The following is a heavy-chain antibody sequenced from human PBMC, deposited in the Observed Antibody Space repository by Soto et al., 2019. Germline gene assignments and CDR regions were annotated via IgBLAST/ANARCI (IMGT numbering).Heavy chain of an antibody. V-gene: IGHV1-69*12. D-gene: IGHD2-2*01. Sequence: QVQLVQSGAEVKKPGSSVKVSCKASGGTFSSYAISWVRQAPGQGLEWMGGIIPIFGTANYAQKFQGRVTITADESTSTAYMXLSSLRSEDTAXYXCARDSGGACISTSCPGGWFDPWGQGTLVTVSS. CDR1: GGTFSSYA. CDR2: IIPIFGTA. J-gene: IGHJ5*02. CDR3: ARDSGGACISTSCPGGWFDP.